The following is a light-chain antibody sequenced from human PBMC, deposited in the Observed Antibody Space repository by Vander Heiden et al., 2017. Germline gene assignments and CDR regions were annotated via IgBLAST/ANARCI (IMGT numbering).Light chain of an antibody. CDR1: QGISNY. CDR3: QKDNSAHL. V-gene: IGKV1-27*01. CDR2: AAS. J-gene: IGKJ1*01. Sequence: DIQMTQSPSSLSASVGDRVTITCRASQGISNYLAWYQQKPGKVPKVLIYAASTLQEGVPSRFSGSGSGTDFTLTISSLQPEDVATYYGQKDNSAHLFGQGTKVEIK.